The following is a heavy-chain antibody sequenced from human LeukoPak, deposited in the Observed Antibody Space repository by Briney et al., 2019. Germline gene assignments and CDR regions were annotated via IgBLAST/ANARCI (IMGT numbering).Heavy chain of an antibody. J-gene: IGHJ5*02. D-gene: IGHD3-10*01. V-gene: IGHV3-23*01. CDR3: AKGGVWFGNSNP. Sequence: PGGSLRLSCAASGFTFSSYGMSWVRQAPGKGLEWVSAISGSGGSTYYADSVKGRFTISRDNSKNTLYLQMNSLRPDDTAVYYCAKGGVWFGNSNPWGQGTLVTVSS. CDR2: ISGSGGST. CDR1: GFTFSSYG.